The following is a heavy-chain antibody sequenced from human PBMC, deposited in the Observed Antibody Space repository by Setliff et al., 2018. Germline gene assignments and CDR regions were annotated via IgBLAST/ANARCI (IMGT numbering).Heavy chain of an antibody. D-gene: IGHD3-22*01. CDR3: AKEDYSDSSGYYYETPWFDP. V-gene: IGHV3-74*01. CDR1: GFPLGDYG. J-gene: IGHJ5*02. Sequence: PGESLKISCVGSGFPLGDYGMDWVRQTPGKGLVWVSRINSVGSRTYYADSVKGRFTISRDNSQNTVFLQVNSLRPEDSAVYYCAKEDYSDSSGYYYETPWFDPWGQGTLVTVSS. CDR2: INSVGSRT.